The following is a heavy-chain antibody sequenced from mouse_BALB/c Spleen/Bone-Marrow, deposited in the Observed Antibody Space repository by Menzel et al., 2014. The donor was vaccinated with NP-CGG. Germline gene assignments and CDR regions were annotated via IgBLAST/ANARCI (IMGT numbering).Heavy chain of an antibody. J-gene: IGHJ2*01. CDR1: GFSLTSYG. V-gene: IGHV2-5-1*01. D-gene: IGHD2-1*01. Sequence: QVHLQQPGPSLVQPSQSLSITRTVSGFSLTSYGVHWVRQSPGKGLEWLGVIWRGGSTDYNAAFMSRLSITKDNSKSQVFFKMNSLQADDTAIYYCAKRGNYGYFDYWGQGTTLTVSS. CDR2: IWRGGST. CDR3: AKRGNYGYFDY.